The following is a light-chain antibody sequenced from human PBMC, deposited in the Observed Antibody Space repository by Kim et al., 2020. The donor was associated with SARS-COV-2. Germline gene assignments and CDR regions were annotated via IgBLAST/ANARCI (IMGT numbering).Light chain of an antibody. CDR3: QVWDATGDHHWV. CDR2: HDS. CDR1: NMVGDA. J-gene: IGLJ3*02. V-gene: IGLV3-21*04. Sequence: PGKRDRITCGGKNMVGDAVHWYQKRPGQAPVLVIYHDSDRPSGIPQRFSGSNSGDTATLTISRVEAGDEADYYCQVWDATGDHHWVFGGGTQLTVL.